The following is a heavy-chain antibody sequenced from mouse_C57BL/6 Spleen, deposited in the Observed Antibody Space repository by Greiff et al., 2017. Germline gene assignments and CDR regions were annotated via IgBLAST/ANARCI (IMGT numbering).Heavy chain of an antibody. D-gene: IGHD1-1*01. Sequence: QVQLQQSGAELVKPGASVKLSCKASGYTFTSYWMHWVKQRPGQGLEWIGMIYPNSGSSNYNETFKSKATLTVDKSSSTAYMQLSSLTSEDSAVYYCARVYYYDSHWYFDVWGTGTTVTVSS. V-gene: IGHV1-64*01. CDR1: GYTFTSYW. CDR2: IYPNSGSS. CDR3: ARVYYYDSHWYFDV. J-gene: IGHJ1*03.